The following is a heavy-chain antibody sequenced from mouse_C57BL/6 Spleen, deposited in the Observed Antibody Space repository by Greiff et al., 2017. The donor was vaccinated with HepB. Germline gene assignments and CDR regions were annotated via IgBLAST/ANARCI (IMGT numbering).Heavy chain of an antibody. J-gene: IGHJ1*03. CDR3: ARDRATVGGYFDV. CDR1: GYSITSGYY. V-gene: IGHV3-6*01. D-gene: IGHD1-1*01. Sequence: EVKLVESGPGLVKPSQSLSLTCSVTGYSITSGYYWNWIRQYPGNKLEWMGYISYDGSNNYNPSLKNRISITRDTSKNQFFLKLNSVTTEDTATYYCARDRATVGGYFDVWGTGTTVTVSS. CDR2: ISYDGSN.